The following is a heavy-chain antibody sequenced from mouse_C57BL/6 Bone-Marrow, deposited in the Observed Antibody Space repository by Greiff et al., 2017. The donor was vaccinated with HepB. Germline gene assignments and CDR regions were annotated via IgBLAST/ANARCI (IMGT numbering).Heavy chain of an antibody. CDR3: ARRVDY. Sequence: QVQLQQPGAELVKPGASVKLSCKASGYTFTSYWMQWVKQRSGQGLEWIGEIDPSDSYTNYNQKFKGKATLTVDTSSSTAYMQLSSLTSEDSAVYYCARRVDYWGQGTTLTVSS. V-gene: IGHV1-50*01. CDR1: GYTFTSYW. J-gene: IGHJ2*01. CDR2: IDPSDSYT.